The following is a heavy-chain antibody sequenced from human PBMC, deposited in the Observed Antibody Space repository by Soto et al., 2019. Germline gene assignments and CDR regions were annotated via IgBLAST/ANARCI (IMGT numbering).Heavy chain of an antibody. CDR3: ARAGRAVDFDY. V-gene: IGHV4-4*02. Sequence: QVQLQESGPGLVKPSGTLSLTCVVSGDSNSNNNWWSWIRQPPGKGLEWIGEIHHSGNTNYNPSLKSRVTISLDKSRNELSLTVGSMTAADTAVYFCARAGRAVDFDYWGPGALVTVSS. CDR1: GDSNSNNNW. D-gene: IGHD6-19*01. CDR2: IHHSGNT. J-gene: IGHJ4*02.